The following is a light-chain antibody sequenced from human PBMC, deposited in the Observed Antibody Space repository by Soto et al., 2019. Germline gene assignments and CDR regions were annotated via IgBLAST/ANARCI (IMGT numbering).Light chain of an antibody. Sequence: EIVMTQSPATLSVSPGERATLSCRASQSVSRNLAWYQQKPGQAPRLLIYGASRRATGIPDRFSGSGSGTDFTLTISRMEPEDFAVYCCQQYGSSPRTFGQGTKVDIK. CDR2: GAS. CDR1: QSVSRN. CDR3: QQYGSSPRT. V-gene: IGKV3-20*01. J-gene: IGKJ1*01.